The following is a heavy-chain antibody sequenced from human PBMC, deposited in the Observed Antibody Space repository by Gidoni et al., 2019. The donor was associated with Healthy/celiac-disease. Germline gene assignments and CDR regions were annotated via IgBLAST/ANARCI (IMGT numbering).Heavy chain of an antibody. V-gene: IGHV4-39*01. CDR1: GGSISSSSYY. CDR2: IYYSGST. Sequence: QLQLQESGPGLVKPSETLSLTCTVSGGSISSSSYYWGWIRQPPGKGLEWIGSIYYSGSTYYNPSLKSRVTISVVTSKNQFSLKLSSVTAADTAVYYCARGYCSGGSCQRGYYYYYGMDVWGQGTTVTVSS. J-gene: IGHJ6*02. CDR3: ARGYCSGGSCQRGYYYYYGMDV. D-gene: IGHD2-15*01.